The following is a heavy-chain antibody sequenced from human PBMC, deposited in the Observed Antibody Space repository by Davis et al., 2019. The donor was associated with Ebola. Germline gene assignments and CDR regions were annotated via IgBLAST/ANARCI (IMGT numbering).Heavy chain of an antibody. CDR3: ARDVGLAAAGTGFDY. Sequence: GSLRLSCAVSGGPFSGYYWSWIRQGQEGLEWIGEINESGNTYYNPSLKSRVTISVNTSKNQFSLKLSSVTAADTAVYYCARDVGLAAAGTGFDYWGQGTLVTVSS. CDR2: INESGNT. D-gene: IGHD6-13*01. J-gene: IGHJ4*02. CDR1: GGPFSGYY. V-gene: IGHV4-34*01.